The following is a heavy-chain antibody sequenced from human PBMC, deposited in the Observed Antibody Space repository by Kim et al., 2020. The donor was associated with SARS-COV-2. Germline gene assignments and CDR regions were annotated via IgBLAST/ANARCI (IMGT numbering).Heavy chain of an antibody. Sequence: GGSLRLSCAASGFSFSDFYMSWIRQAPGKGLEWVSYISGTTSFTNYADSVKGRFTISRDNAKKSLYLQMNSLRAEDTAVYYCARDIDTLAYCSNFSCYNRYGMDVWGQGTTVTVSS. J-gene: IGHJ6*02. D-gene: IGHD2-21*01. CDR2: ISGTTSFT. CDR1: GFSFSDFY. V-gene: IGHV3-11*06. CDR3: ARDIDTLAYCSNFSCYNRYGMDV.